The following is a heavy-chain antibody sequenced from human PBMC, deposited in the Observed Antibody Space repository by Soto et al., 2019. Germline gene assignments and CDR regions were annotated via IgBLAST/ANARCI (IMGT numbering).Heavy chain of an antibody. CDR3: AGYLRPASMGYCSGGSCWNWFDP. D-gene: IGHD2-15*01. CDR1: GGTFSSYT. CDR2: IIPILGIA. Sequence: SVKVSCKSSGGTFSSYTISWVRQAPGQGLEWMGRIIPILGIANYEQKFQGRVTITADKSTSTAYMELSSLRSEDTAVYYCAGYLRPASMGYCSGGSCWNWFDPWGQGTLVTVSS. J-gene: IGHJ5*02. V-gene: IGHV1-69*02.